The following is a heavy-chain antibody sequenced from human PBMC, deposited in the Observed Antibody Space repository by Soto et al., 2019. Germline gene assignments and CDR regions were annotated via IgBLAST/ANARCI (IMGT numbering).Heavy chain of an antibody. CDR1: GGSVRSGSYY. Sequence: SATLALTCTVSGGSVRSGSYYWSWIRQPPGKGLEWIGYIYYSGSTNYNPSLKSRVTVSVDTSKNQFSLKLSSVTAADTAVYYCAREAPPYDWNWFDPWGQGTLVTVSS. CDR2: IYYSGST. V-gene: IGHV4-61*01. D-gene: IGHD3-9*01. J-gene: IGHJ5*02. CDR3: AREAPPYDWNWFDP.